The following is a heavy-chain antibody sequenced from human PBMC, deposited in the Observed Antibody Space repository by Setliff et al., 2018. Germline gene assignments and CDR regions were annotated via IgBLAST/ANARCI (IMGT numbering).Heavy chain of an antibody. Sequence: VASVKVSCKASGYTFTSHYMHWVRQAPGLGLEWMGTINXXXXXXXXXKXXXXRVTMXRDTSTSTVYMDMSSLRPEDTAVYYCARDVFPYHYGGAFDIWGQGTMVTVSS. J-gene: IGHJ3*02. CDR2: INXXXXXX. V-gene: IGHV1-46*01. CDR1: GYTFTSHY. CDR3: ARDVFPYHYGGAFDI. D-gene: IGHD3-10*01.